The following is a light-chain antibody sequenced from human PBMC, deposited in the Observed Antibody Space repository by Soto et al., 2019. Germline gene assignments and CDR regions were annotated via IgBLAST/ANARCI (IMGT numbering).Light chain of an antibody. V-gene: IGKV3-20*01. Sequence: EVVLTQSPGTLSLSPGGRATLSCRASQSVSRRLACYQQRPGQSPRLLISGASMRASGVPVRFIGSGSGTDFTLTITRLEPEDFAVYYRQQYCGSPITFGLGTKVDIK. CDR1: QSVSRR. CDR3: QQYCGSPIT. J-gene: IGKJ1*01. CDR2: GAS.